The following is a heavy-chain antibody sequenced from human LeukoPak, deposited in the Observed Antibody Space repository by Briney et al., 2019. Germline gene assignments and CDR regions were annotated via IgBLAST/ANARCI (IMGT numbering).Heavy chain of an antibody. V-gene: IGHV3-74*01. CDR2: INSDGTSA. CDR1: GLTITNYW. Sequence: GGSLRLSCAASGLTITNYWMHWVRQAPGKGLVWVSRINSDGTSASYVDSVEGRFTISRDNAKNTLYLQMDSLRAEDTAVYYCARDRSPGWFGPWGQGTLATVSS. CDR3: ARDRSPGWFGP. J-gene: IGHJ5*02.